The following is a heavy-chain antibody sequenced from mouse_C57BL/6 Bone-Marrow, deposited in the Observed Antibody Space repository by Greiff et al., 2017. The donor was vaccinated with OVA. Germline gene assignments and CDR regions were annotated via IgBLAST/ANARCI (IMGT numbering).Heavy chain of an antibody. J-gene: IGHJ2*01. CDR2: ISYSGST. Sequence: VQLQQSGPGMVKPSQSLSLTCTVTGYSITSGYDWHWIRHFPGNKLEWMGYISYSGSTNYNPSLKSRISITHDTSKNHFFLKLNSVTTEDTATYYCARGGEFDYWGQGTTLTVSS. V-gene: IGHV3-1*01. CDR3: ARGGEFDY. CDR1: GYSITSGYD.